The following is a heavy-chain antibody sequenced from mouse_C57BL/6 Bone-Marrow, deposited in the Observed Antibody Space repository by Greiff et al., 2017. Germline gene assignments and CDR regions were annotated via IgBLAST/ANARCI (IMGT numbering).Heavy chain of an antibody. Sequence: VQLKQSGGGLVKPGGSLKLSCAASGFTFSDYGMHWVRQAPEKGLEWVAYISSGSSTIYYADTVKGRFTISRDNAKNTLFLQMTSLRSEDTAMDYCARDTVVAPFAYWGQGTLVTVSA. CDR1: GFTFSDYG. D-gene: IGHD1-1*01. CDR3: ARDTVVAPFAY. CDR2: ISSGSSTI. J-gene: IGHJ3*01. V-gene: IGHV5-17*01.